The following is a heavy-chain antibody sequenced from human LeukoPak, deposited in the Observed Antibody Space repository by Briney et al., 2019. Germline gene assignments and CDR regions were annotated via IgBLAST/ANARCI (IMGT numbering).Heavy chain of an antibody. J-gene: IGHJ4*02. V-gene: IGHV1-46*01. Sequence: ASVKVSCKASGYTFTSYYMHWVRQAPGQGLEWMGIINPSGGSTSYAQKFQGRVSMTADTSTTTAYMELRSLRSDDTAMYYCARGRYSGSYVVYDYWGQGTLVTVSS. CDR2: INPSGGST. CDR3: ARGRYSGSYVVYDY. CDR1: GYTFTSYY. D-gene: IGHD1-26*01.